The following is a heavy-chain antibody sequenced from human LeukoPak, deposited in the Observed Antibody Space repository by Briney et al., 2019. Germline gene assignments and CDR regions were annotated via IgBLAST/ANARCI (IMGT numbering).Heavy chain of an antibody. CDR3: ATYQWELVDAFDI. V-gene: IGHV1-24*01. Sequence: ASVKVSCKASGYTLTELSMHWVRQAPGKGLEWMGGFDPEDGETIYAQKFQGRVTMTEDTSTDTAYMELSSLRSEDTAVYYCATYQWELVDAFDIWGQGTMVTVSS. CDR2: FDPEDGET. D-gene: IGHD1-26*01. J-gene: IGHJ3*02. CDR1: GYTLTELS.